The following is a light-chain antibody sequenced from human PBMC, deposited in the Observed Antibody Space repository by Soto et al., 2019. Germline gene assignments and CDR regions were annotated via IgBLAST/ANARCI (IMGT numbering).Light chain of an antibody. CDR3: QQSYSTPPT. Sequence: DIQMTQSPASLSASVGDRVTISCRASQSIGRNLNWYQQKPGKAPTLLIFTSSSLQSGVPSRFSGSGSGTDFILTISSLQPEDFATYYCQQSYSTPPTFGQGTKVEIK. V-gene: IGKV1-39*01. CDR2: TSS. CDR1: QSIGRN. J-gene: IGKJ1*01.